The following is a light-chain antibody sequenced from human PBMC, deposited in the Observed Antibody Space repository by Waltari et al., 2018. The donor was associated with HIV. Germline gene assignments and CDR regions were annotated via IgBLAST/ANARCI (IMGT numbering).Light chain of an antibody. CDR3: NSRDSSGNLVV. J-gene: IGLJ2*01. CDR2: GNN. CDR1: SLRTYY. Sequence: SSELTQDPAVSVALGQTVRITCQGDSLRTYYATWYRQKPGQAPVLVVYGNNNRPSGIPDRFSGSSAGDPVSLTSTATQAEDEADYYCNSRDSSGNLVVFGGGTKLTVL. V-gene: IGLV3-19*01.